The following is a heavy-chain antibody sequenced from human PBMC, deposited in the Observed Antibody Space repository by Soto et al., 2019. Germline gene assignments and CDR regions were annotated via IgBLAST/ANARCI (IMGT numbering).Heavy chain of an antibody. J-gene: IGHJ4*02. CDR2: IYYSGST. CDR3: ARRPYGDYPIDY. V-gene: IGHV4-39*07. Sequence: PSETLSLTCTVSGGSISSSSYYWGWIRQPPGKGLEWIGNIYYSGSTYYNPSLKSRVTISVDTSKNQFSLKLSSVTAADTAVYYCARRPYGDYPIDYWGQGTLVTVS. CDR1: GGSISSSSYY. D-gene: IGHD4-17*01.